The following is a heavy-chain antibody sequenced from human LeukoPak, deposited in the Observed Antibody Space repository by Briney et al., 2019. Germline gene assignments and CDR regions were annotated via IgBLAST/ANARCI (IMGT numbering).Heavy chain of an antibody. D-gene: IGHD5-24*01. J-gene: IGHJ4*02. Sequence: PGGSLRLSCVRSAFSFSTYAMGWVRQTPGNGLEWVSAISTTGGYTEDADSVRGRFTISRDNSQNTLFLQMHSLRAEDTAVYYCAKKPATIKFPFDIWGQGTLVTVSP. CDR1: AFSFSTYA. CDR3: AKKPATIKFPFDI. CDR2: ISTTGGYT. V-gene: IGHV3-23*01.